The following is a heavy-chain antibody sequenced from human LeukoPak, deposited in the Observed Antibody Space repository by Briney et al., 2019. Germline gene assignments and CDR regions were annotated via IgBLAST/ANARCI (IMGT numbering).Heavy chain of an antibody. D-gene: IGHD5-12*01. CDR1: GYSISSGYY. J-gene: IGHJ4*02. V-gene: IGHV4-38-2*02. CDR2: IYHSGST. CDR3: ARKDPGYSGYSDFDY. Sequence: SETLSLTCTVSGYSISSGYYWGWIRQPPGHGLEWIGNIYHSGSTYYNPSLKSRVTISLDTSKNQFSLKLSSVTAADTAIYYCARKDPGYSGYSDFDYWGQGTLVTVSS.